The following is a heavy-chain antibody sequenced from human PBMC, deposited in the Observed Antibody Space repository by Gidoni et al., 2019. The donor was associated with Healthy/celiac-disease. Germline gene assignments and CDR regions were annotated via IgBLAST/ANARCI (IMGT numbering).Heavy chain of an antibody. D-gene: IGHD6-6*01. V-gene: IGHV3-15*01. J-gene: IGHJ4*02. CDR3: TIENEYSSTDYYFDY. CDR2: IKSKTDGGTT. CDR1: GFTFSNAW. Sequence: EVQLVESGGGLVKPGGSLRLSCAASGFTFSNAWMSWVRQAPGKGLEWVGRIKSKTDGGTTDYAAPVKGRFTISRDDSKNTLYLQMNSLKTEDTAVYYCTIENEYSSTDYYFDYWGQGTLVTVSS.